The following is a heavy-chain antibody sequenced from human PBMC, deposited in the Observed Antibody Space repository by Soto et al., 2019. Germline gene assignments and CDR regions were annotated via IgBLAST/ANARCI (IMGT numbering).Heavy chain of an antibody. D-gene: IGHD3-16*01. CDR1: GYTFGGFY. CDR3: AIIMTHSDSFDI. Sequence: GASVKVSCKASGYTFGGFYIHWMRQAPGQGLEWVGSINSNSGATTYAQKFQDSVAMTRDTPVSTAYMDLNRLTSDDTAIYYRAIIMTHSDSFDIWGQGTMVTVSS. V-gene: IGHV1-2*04. J-gene: IGHJ3*02. CDR2: INSNSGAT.